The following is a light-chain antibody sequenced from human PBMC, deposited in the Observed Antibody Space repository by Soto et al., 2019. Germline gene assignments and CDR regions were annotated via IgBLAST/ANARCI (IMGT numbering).Light chain of an antibody. J-gene: IGKJ4*02. CDR1: RTINTY. V-gene: IGKV1-39*01. CDR3: QQTYSDIS. Sequence: DVRMTQSPSSLSASVGDTITITCRASRTINTYLNWFQQKPGEPPRLLIYGASTLHDRVPSRFSGSSSGADFTLTISGLQPEDFASYHCQQTYSDISFGGGTKV. CDR2: GAS.